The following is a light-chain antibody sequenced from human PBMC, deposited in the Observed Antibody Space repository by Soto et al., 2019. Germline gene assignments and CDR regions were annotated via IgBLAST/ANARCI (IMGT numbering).Light chain of an antibody. CDR1: SSDVGGYNY. Sequence: QSALTQPASVSGSPGQSITIFCTGTSSDVGGYNYVSWYQQHPGKAPKLMIYEVSNRPSGVSNRFSGSKSGNTASLTISGLQAEDEADYYCSSYTSSREVFGGGTKLTVL. V-gene: IGLV2-14*01. CDR3: SSYTSSREV. J-gene: IGLJ2*01. CDR2: EVS.